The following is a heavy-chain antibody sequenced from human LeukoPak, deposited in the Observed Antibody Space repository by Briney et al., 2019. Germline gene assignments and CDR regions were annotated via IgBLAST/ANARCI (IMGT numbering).Heavy chain of an antibody. CDR2: ISSSGSTI. Sequence: PGGSLRLSCAASGFTFSSYEINWVRQAPGKGLEWVLYISSSGSTIYYADSVKGRFTISRDNAKNSLYLQMNSLRAEDTAVYYCAELGITMIGGVWGKGTTVTISS. CDR1: GFTFSSYE. CDR3: AELGITMIGGV. V-gene: IGHV3-48*03. J-gene: IGHJ6*04. D-gene: IGHD3-10*02.